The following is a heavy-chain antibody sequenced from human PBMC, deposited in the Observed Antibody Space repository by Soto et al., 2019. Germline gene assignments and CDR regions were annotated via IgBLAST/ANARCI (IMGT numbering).Heavy chain of an antibody. V-gene: IGHV4-39*01. Sequence: SETLPLTCTVSGGSISSSSYYWGWIPQPPGKGLEWIGSIYYTGSTYSNPSLKSRVTISVDTSKNQFSLKLSSVTAADTAVYYCARRRDSYGSYYFDSWGQGIQVTVSS. CDR1: GGSISSSSYY. J-gene: IGHJ4*02. CDR3: ARRRDSYGSYYFDS. D-gene: IGHD5-18*01. CDR2: IYYTGST.